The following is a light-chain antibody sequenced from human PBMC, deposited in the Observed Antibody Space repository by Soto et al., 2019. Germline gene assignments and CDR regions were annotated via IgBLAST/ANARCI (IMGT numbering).Light chain of an antibody. CDR2: DVS. CDR1: QSVSNK. J-gene: IGKJ1*01. Sequence: EIVMTQSPATLSVSPGERATLSCRASQSVSNKLAWYQQKPGQAPRLLIYDVSTRATGTPDRFSGSGSGTEFTLTISSLQSEDFAVYCCQQHNNWPQTFGQGTKVEIK. CDR3: QQHNNWPQT. V-gene: IGKV3-15*01.